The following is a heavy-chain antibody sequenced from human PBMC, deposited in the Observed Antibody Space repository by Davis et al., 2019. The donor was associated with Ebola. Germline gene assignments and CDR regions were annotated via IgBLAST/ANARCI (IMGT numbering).Heavy chain of an antibody. CDR3: ARESAATGYYYGMDV. V-gene: IGHV1-2*04. D-gene: IGHD3-10*01. CDR2: INPNSGGT. Sequence: AASVKVSCKASGYTFTGYYMHWVRQAPGQGLEWMGWINPNSGGTNYAQKFQGWVTMTRDTSISTAYMELSRLRSDDTAVYYCARESAATGYYYGMDVWGQGTTVTVSS. J-gene: IGHJ6*02. CDR1: GYTFTGYY.